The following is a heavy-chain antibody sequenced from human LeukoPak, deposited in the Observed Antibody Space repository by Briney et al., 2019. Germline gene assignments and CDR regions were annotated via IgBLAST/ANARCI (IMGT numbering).Heavy chain of an antibody. Sequence: GGSLRLSCAASGFTFSSYGMHWVRQAPGKGLEWVAVISYDGSNKYYADSVKGRFTISRGNSKNTLYLQMNSLRAEDTAVYYCIRGWFDPWGQGTLVTVSS. CDR2: ISYDGSNK. V-gene: IGHV3-30*03. CDR3: IRGWFDP. J-gene: IGHJ5*02. CDR1: GFTFSSYG.